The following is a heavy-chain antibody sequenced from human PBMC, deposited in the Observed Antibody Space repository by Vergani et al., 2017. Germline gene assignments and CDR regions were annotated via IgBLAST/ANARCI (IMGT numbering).Heavy chain of an antibody. CDR1: GGSFSGYY. J-gene: IGHJ6*03. Sequence: QVQLQQWGAGLLKPSETLSLTCAVYGGSFSGYYWSWIRQPPGKGLEWNGEINHSGSTNYNPSLKSRVTISVDTSKNQFSLKLSSVTAADTAVYYCARCASYYDFWSGYLDPNYYYMDVWGKGTTVTVSS. CDR3: ARCASYYDFWSGYLDPNYYYMDV. CDR2: INHSGST. D-gene: IGHD3-3*01. V-gene: IGHV4-34*01.